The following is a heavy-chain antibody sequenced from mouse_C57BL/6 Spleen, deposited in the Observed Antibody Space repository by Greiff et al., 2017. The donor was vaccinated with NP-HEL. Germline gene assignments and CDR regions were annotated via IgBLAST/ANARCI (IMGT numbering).Heavy chain of an antibody. D-gene: IGHD1-1*01. J-gene: IGHJ1*03. CDR2: IDPANGNT. Sequence: EVQLQQSVAELVRPGASVKLSCTASGFTIKNTYMHWVKQRPEQGLEWIGRIDPANGNTKYAPKFQGKATITADTSSNTAYLQLSSLTAEDTAIYYCASAGSDWYFDVWGTGTTVTVSS. CDR1: GFTIKNTY. V-gene: IGHV14-3*01. CDR3: ASAGSDWYFDV.